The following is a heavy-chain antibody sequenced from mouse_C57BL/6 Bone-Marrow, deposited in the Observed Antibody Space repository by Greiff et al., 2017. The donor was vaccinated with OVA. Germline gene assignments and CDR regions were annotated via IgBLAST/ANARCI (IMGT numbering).Heavy chain of an antibody. CDR2: ISSGGSYT. Sequence: EVMLVESGGDLVKPGGSLKLSCAASGFTFSSYGMSWVRQTPDKRLEWVATISSGGSYTYYPDSVKGRFTIYRDNAKNTLYLQMSSLKSEDTAMYYCARRTWFAYWGQGTLVTVSA. CDR3: ARRTWFAY. CDR1: GFTFSSYG. V-gene: IGHV5-6*02. J-gene: IGHJ3*01.